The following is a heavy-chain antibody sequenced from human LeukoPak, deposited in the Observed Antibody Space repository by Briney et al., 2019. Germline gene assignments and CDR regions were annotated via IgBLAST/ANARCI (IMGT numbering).Heavy chain of an antibody. CDR3: ARGVFALGY. CDR1: GYSISSGYY. CDR2: IYHSGST. D-gene: IGHD3-16*01. Sequence: PSETLSLTCTVSGYSISSGYYWGWIRPPPGKGLEWIGSIYHSGSTYYNPSLKSRVTISVDTSKNQFSLKLSSVTAADTAVYYCARGVFALGYWGQGTLVTVSS. V-gene: IGHV4-38-2*02. J-gene: IGHJ4*02.